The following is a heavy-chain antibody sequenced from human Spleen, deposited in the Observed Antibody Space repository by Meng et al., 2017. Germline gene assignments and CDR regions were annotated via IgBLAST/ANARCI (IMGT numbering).Heavy chain of an antibody. CDR1: GGSFSGYY. V-gene: IGHV4-34*01. J-gene: IGHJ4*02. CDR2: INHSGST. D-gene: IGHD5-12*01. CDR3: ARGRKRGYSGYDYFDY. Sequence: SETLSLTCAVYGGSFSGYYWSWIRQPPGKGLEWIGEINHSGSTNYNPSLKSRVTISVDTSKNQFSLRLSSVTAADTAVHYCARGRKRGYSGYDYFDYWVQGTLVTVSS.